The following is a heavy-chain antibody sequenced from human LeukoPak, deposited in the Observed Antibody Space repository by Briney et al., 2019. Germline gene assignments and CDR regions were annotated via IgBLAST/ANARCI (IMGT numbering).Heavy chain of an antibody. Sequence: SETLSLTCTVSGGSISTYYWSWIRQPPGKGLEWIGYIYYSGSINYNPSLKSRVTISVDTSKNQFSLKLSSVTAADTAVYFCARVPAARSGYYFDYWGQGTLVTVSS. CDR2: IYYSGSI. CDR1: GGSISTYY. D-gene: IGHD3-10*01. J-gene: IGHJ4*02. V-gene: IGHV4-59*08. CDR3: ARVPAARSGYYFDY.